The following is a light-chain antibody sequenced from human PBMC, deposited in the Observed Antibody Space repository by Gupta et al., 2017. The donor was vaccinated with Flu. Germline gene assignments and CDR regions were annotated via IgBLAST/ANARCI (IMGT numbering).Light chain of an antibody. CDR1: EDIRKN. Sequence: PTSLSASVGDRVTITCQANEDIRKNLNWLQQKSGKAPKRLIFDASNLEVGVPSRFSGSGSGTHFTFTITGLQPEDFATYYCQQYDSVPRTFGQGTKVEMK. V-gene: IGKV1-33*01. CDR3: QQYDSVPRT. CDR2: DAS. J-gene: IGKJ1*01.